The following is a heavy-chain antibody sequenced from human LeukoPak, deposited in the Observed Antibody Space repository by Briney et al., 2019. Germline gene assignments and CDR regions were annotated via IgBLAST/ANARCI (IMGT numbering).Heavy chain of an antibody. D-gene: IGHD3-9*01. CDR2: MNPNSGNT. CDR3: ATQYDMQSYYYGMDV. J-gene: IGHJ6*02. V-gene: IGHV1-8*01. CDR1: GYTFTSYD. Sequence: ASVKVSCKASGYTFTSYDINWVRQATGQGLEWMGWMNPNSGNTGYAQKFQGRVTMTRNTSISTAYMELSSLRSEDTAVYYCATQYDMQSYYYGMDVWGQGTPVTVSS.